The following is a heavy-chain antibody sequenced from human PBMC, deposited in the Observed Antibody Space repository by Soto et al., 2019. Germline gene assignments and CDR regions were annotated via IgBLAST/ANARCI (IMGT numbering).Heavy chain of an antibody. J-gene: IGHJ4*02. CDR1: GFTFSGSA. Sequence: EVQLVESGGGLVQPGGSLKLSCAASGFTFSGSAMHWVRQASGKGLEWVGRIRSKANSYATAYAASVKGRFTISRDDSKNTAYLQMNSLKTEDTAVYYCTRQYPPGVAGIRDSGDYWGQGTLVTVSS. D-gene: IGHD6-19*01. CDR2: IRSKANSYAT. V-gene: IGHV3-73*01. CDR3: TRQYPPGVAGIRDSGDY.